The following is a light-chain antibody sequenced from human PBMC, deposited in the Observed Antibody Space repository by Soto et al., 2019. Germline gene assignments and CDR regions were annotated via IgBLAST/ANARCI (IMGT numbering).Light chain of an antibody. V-gene: IGKV1-39*01. J-gene: IGKJ1*01. CDR1: QSISTF. Sequence: EIHMTQSPSSLSTSVGDRVTITCRASQSISTFLNWYQQKPGTAPNLLISTASSLQSGVPSTFSGSGSGTDFTLTISSLQPEDSATYYCQQSYSSPRTFGHGTKVEIK. CDR2: TAS. CDR3: QQSYSSPRT.